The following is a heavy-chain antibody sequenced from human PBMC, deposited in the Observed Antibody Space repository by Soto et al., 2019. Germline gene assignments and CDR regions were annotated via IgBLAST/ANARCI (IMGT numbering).Heavy chain of an antibody. CDR2: LNGGTGQT. CDR1: GYTFSTYA. D-gene: IGHD1-1*01. Sequence: ASVKVSCKASGYTFSTYAIHWVRQAPGQSLEWMGWLNGGTGQTRYSQRFQDRVTITRDTSASTAYMEVSSLRPEDTAVYYCARGKGMEENYYYYGMDIWGQGTTVTVS. CDR3: ARGKGMEENYYYYGMDI. V-gene: IGHV1-3*01. J-gene: IGHJ6*02.